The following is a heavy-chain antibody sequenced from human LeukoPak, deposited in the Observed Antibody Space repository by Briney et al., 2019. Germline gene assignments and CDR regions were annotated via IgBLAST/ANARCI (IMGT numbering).Heavy chain of an antibody. CDR2: ISFDGSHI. CDR3: ARSGDSRGYFDY. Sequence: PGGSLRLSCAASGFTFSSSTIHWVRQAPGKGLDWVAVISFDGSHIYYADSVRGRFTISRDNSKNTLWLEMNSLRTEDTAVYYCARSGDSRGYFDYWGQGTLVTVSS. V-gene: IGHV3-30-3*01. J-gene: IGHJ4*02. CDR1: GFTFSSST. D-gene: IGHD2-21*02.